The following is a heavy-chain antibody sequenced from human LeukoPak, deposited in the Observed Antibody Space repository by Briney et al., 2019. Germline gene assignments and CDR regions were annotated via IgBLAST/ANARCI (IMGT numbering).Heavy chain of an antibody. Sequence: GASLKISCQASGYIFTNFWLGWVRQMPGKGPEWMGIIFPADSDTRYSPSFEGQVTISADKSISTAYLQWSSLKASDTAVYYCARSRGDNNWFDPWGQGTMVTVSS. CDR1: GYIFTNFW. D-gene: IGHD7-27*01. J-gene: IGHJ5*02. CDR3: ARSRGDNNWFDP. V-gene: IGHV5-51*01. CDR2: IFPADSDT.